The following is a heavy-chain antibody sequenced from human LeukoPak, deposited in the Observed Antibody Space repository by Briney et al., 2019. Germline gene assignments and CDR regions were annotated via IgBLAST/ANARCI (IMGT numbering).Heavy chain of an antibody. CDR2: INPILGIS. CDR1: GGTFSSYT. Sequence: ASVKVSCKASGGTFSSYTISWVGQAPGQGVEWMGRINPILGISNHAQKFQRIVTITADKSTSTAYMELSSLRSEDTALYYCARDRTPIVVVPAAIPCLSGWGQGTLVTVFS. J-gene: IGHJ4*02. D-gene: IGHD2-2*02. V-gene: IGHV1-69*04. CDR3: ARDRTPIVVVPAAIPCLSG.